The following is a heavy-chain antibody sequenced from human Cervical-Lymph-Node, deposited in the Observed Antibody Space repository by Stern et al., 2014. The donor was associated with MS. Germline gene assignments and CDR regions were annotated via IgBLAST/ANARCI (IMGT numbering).Heavy chain of an antibody. J-gene: IGHJ4*02. D-gene: IGHD3/OR15-3a*01. CDR3: ANGPPFEY. Sequence: VQLVASGGGVVQPGRSLRLSCAASGFTFSTSDMHWVRQAPGTGLEWVTFISTDGRNKYYADSVKGRFTVSRDNSKNTLYLQMNSLRPEDTAVYYCANGPPFEYWGQGTLVTVSS. CDR1: GFTFSTSD. CDR2: ISTDGRNK. V-gene: IGHV3-30*18.